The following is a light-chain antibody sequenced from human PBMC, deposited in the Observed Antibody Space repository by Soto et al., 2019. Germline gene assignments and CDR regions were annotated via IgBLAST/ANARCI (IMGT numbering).Light chain of an antibody. J-gene: IGKJ1*01. CDR2: DAS. Sequence: EILLTPSPCTPCLSPSERATLSCRVVQRFNSIYLAWYQQRPGQAPRLLIYDASTRATGIPARFSGGGSGTEFTLTISSLQSEDFAVYYCQQYDNWLTGTFGQGTKVDIK. CDR1: QRFNSIY. V-gene: IGKV3-15*01. CDR3: QQYDNWLTGT.